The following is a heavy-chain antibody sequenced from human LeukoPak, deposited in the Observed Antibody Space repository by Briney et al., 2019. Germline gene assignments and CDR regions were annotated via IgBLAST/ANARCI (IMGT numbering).Heavy chain of an antibody. CDR1: GFTFSSYG. CDR2: IWYDGSNK. V-gene: IGHV3-33*06. CDR3: AKDCRREYSSSLGNWFDP. J-gene: IGHJ5*02. D-gene: IGHD6-6*01. Sequence: PGGSLRLSCAASGFTFSSYGMHWVRQAPGEGLEWVALIWYDGSNKYYADSVKGRFTISRDNSKNTLYLQTNSQRAEDTAVYYCAKDCRREYSSSLGNWFDPWGQGTLVTVSS.